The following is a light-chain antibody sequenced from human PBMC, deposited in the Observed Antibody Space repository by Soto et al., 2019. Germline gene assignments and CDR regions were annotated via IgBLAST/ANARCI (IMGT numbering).Light chain of an antibody. J-gene: IGKJ3*01. Sequence: EIVLKQSPATLSLSPGETATLSCRASPGVDRYLAWYQQKVGQSPRLIIYDTSNRATGVPPRFSGSGYGTDFTLTITSLQPEDYALYCCQHRRGSPPGFGPGTRVEIK. CDR1: PGVDRY. V-gene: IGKV3-11*01. CDR3: QHRRGSPPG. CDR2: DTS.